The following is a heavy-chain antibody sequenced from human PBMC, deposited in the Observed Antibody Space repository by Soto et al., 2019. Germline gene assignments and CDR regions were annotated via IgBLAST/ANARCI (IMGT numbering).Heavy chain of an antibody. CDR1: GFTFSSYE. V-gene: IGHV3-48*03. J-gene: IGHJ5*02. Sequence: EVQLVESGGGLAQPGGSLRLSCAASGFTFSSYEMNWVRQAPGKGLEWVSYISSSGSTIYYADSVKGRFTISRDNAKNSLYLQMNSLRAEDTAVYYCARAGEGYYYGSGSYLYNWFDPWGQGTLVTVSS. D-gene: IGHD3-10*01. CDR3: ARAGEGYYYGSGSYLYNWFDP. CDR2: ISSSGSTI.